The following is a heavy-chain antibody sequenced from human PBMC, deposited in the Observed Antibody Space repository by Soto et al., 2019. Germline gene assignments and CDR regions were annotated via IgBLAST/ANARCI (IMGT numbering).Heavy chain of an antibody. CDR3: ARDRKNPHDYGDYTAWNYFDY. V-gene: IGHV1-69*13. J-gene: IGHJ4*02. Sequence: SVKVSCKASGGTFSSYAISWVRQAPGQGLEWMGGIIPIFGTANYAQKFQGRVTITADESTSTAYMELSSLRSEDMAVYYCARDRKNPHDYGDYTAWNYFDYWGQGTLVTVSS. CDR2: IIPIFGTA. D-gene: IGHD4-17*01. CDR1: GGTFSSYA.